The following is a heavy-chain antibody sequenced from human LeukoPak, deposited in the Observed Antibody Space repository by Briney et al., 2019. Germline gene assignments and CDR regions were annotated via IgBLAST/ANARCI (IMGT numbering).Heavy chain of an antibody. CDR2: ISGSGGST. V-gene: IGHV3-23*01. CDR1: GFTFSRYA. CDR3: ATYFYGDYATHYFDF. J-gene: IGHJ4*02. D-gene: IGHD4-17*01. Sequence: GGSLRLSCAASGFTFSRYAMSWVRQAPGKGLEWVSVISGSGGSTYYADSVKGRFSISRDNSKNTLYLQMNSLRAEDTAVYYCATYFYGDYATHYFDFWGQGTLVTVSS.